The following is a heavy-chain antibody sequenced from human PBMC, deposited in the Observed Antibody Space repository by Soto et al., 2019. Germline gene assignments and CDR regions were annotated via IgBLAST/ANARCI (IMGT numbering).Heavy chain of an antibody. J-gene: IGHJ6*02. D-gene: IGHD6-6*01. Sequence: QVQLVQSGAEVKKPGSSVKVSCKASGGTFSSYAISWVRQAPGQGLEWMGGIIPIFGTANYAQKFQGRVTITADESTSTAYMELSSLRSEDTAVYYCARGTYCSSSFRYYYYYGMDVWGQGTTVTVSS. CDR3: ARGTYCSSSFRYYYYYGMDV. CDR1: GGTFSSYA. CDR2: IIPIFGTA. V-gene: IGHV1-69*01.